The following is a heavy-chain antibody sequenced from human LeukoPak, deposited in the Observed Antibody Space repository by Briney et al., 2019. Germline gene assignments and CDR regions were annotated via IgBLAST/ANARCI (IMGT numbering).Heavy chain of an antibody. D-gene: IGHD1-26*01. CDR1: GSTFSSYW. CDR2: INSDGSST. V-gene: IGHV3-74*01. Sequence: PGGSLRLSCVASGSTFSSYWMHWVRQAPGKGLVWVSRINSDGSSTSYADSVKGRFTISRDNAKNTLYLQMNSLRAEDTAVYYCVGATTYYFDYWGQGTLVTVSS. CDR3: VGATTYYFDY. J-gene: IGHJ4*02.